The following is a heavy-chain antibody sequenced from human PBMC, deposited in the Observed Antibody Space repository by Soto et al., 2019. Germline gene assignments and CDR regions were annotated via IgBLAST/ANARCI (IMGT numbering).Heavy chain of an antibody. D-gene: IGHD2-15*01. J-gene: IGHJ4*02. Sequence: QVQLVQSGAEVKKPGASVKVSCKTSGYTFTSYYVNWVRQAPGHGLEWVGIINPSGGTTNYAQKFQGRVTMTSDTSTSTVYMELSSLRSEDTAVYYCARAYCGGGRCYSGEDFDYWGQGTLVSVSS. V-gene: IGHV1-46*01. CDR1: GYTFTSYY. CDR2: INPSGGTT. CDR3: ARAYCGGGRCYSGEDFDY.